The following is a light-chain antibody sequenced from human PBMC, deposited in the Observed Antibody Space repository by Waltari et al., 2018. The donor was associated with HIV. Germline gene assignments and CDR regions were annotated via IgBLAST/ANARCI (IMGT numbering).Light chain of an antibody. CDR2: KAN. CDR1: VLARKY. J-gene: IGLJ3*02. CDR3: YSAADSDEV. V-gene: IGLV3-27*01. Sequence: SFELPQPSSVSVSPGQTARNTCSGDVLARKYDRWFQKKPGQAPLLLIYKANERPSGIPERFSGSSSGTTVTLTISGAQVEDEADYYCYSAADSDEVFGGWTKLTVL.